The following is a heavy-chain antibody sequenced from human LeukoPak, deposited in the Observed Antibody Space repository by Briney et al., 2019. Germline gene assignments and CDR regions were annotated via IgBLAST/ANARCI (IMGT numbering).Heavy chain of an antibody. D-gene: IGHD3-22*01. J-gene: IGHJ4*02. CDR1: GFNFHNYA. CDR3: AKGHSGYYYRSLFDS. CDR2: ISWNSGNI. Sequence: GGSLRLSCAASGFNFHNYAMYWVRQPPGKGLERVSGISWNSGNIDYADSVKGRFTVSRDNTKNSLFLQIDGLRTEDTALYFCAKGHSGYYYRSLFDSWGQGTLVTVSS. V-gene: IGHV3-9*01.